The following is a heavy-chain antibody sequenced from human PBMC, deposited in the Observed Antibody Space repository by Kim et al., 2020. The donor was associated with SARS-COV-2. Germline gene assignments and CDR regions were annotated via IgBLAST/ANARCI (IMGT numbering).Heavy chain of an antibody. CDR1: GYSFTSYW. J-gene: IGHJ4*02. Sequence: GESLKISCKGSGYSFTSYWIGWVRQMPGKGLEWMGIIYPGDSDTRYSPSFQGQVTISADKALSTAYLQWSSLKASVTAMYYCSRRSMVRGFRPRHFDYWGQGTLVTVSS. V-gene: IGHV5-51*01. CDR2: IYPGDSDT. CDR3: SRRSMVRGFRPRHFDY. D-gene: IGHD3-10*01.